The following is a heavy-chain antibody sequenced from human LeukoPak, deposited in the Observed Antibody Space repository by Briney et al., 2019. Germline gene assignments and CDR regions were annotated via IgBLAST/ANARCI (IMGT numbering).Heavy chain of an antibody. CDR2: ISSSGDTI. V-gene: IGHV3-48*01. Sequence: GGSLRLSCAASGFTFSSYSMNWVRQAPGKELEWVSYISSSGDTIYYAGSVKGRFTISRDNAKNSLYLQMNSLRVEDTAVYYCARDLYGDYPFDYWGQGTLVTVSS. CDR3: ARDLYGDYPFDY. J-gene: IGHJ4*02. D-gene: IGHD4-17*01. CDR1: GFTFSSYS.